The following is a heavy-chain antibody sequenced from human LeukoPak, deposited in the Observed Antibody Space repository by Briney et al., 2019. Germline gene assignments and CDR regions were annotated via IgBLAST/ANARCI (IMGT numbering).Heavy chain of an antibody. CDR3: ARGGSFEAFDI. CDR2: MYYSGST. CDR1: GGSVTSSSFY. Sequence: SETLSLTCTVSGGSVTSSSFYWGWIRQPPGRGLEWIGTMYYSGSTYYSPSLKSRVTLFTDSSKNHFSLKLNSVTAADTAVYYCARGGSFEAFDIWSQGTMVTVSS. J-gene: IGHJ3*02. D-gene: IGHD1-26*01. V-gene: IGHV4-39*02.